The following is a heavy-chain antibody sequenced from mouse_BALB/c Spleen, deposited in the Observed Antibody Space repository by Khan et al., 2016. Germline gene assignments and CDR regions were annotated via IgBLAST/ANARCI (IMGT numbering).Heavy chain of an antibody. J-gene: IGHJ2*01. Sequence: QVQLQQSGAELVRPGSSVKISCKASGYAFSTYWMNWVKQRPGQGLEWIGQIYPGDGDTNYNGKFKGKATLTADKSSSTAYMQLSSLTSEDSAVYFCARGGSYDCDYWGQGTTLTVAS. D-gene: IGHD1-1*01. CDR3: ARGGSYDCDY. CDR2: IYPGDGDT. V-gene: IGHV1-80*01. CDR1: GYAFSTYW.